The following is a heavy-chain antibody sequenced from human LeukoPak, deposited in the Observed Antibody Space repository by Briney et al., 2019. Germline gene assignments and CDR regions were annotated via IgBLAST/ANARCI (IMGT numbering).Heavy chain of an antibody. CDR2: ISYDGSNK. Sequence: GGSLRLSCAASGFTFSSYGMHWVRQAPGKGLEWVAVISYDGSNKYYADSVKGRFTISRDNSKNTLYLQMNSLGAEDTAVYYCAKDSAAGREYWGQGTLVTVSS. V-gene: IGHV3-30*18. CDR3: AKDSAAGREY. D-gene: IGHD6-13*01. J-gene: IGHJ4*02. CDR1: GFTFSSYG.